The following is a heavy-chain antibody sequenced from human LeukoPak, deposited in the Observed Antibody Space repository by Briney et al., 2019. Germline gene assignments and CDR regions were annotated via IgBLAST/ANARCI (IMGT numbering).Heavy chain of an antibody. CDR3: ARTSADYGEVLFDY. Sequence: PGGSLRLSCAASGFTFSSNYMSWVRQAPGKGLEWVSVIYSGGSTYYSDSVKGRFTISRDNSKNTLYLQMNGLRAEDTAVYYCARTSADYGEVLFDYWGQGTLVTVSS. J-gene: IGHJ4*02. CDR1: GFTFSSNY. CDR2: IYSGGST. V-gene: IGHV3-53*01. D-gene: IGHD4-17*01.